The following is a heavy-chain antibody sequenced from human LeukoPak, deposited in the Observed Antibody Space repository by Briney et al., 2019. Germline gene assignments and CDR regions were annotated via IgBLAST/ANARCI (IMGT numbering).Heavy chain of an antibody. J-gene: IGHJ4*02. Sequence: SETLSLTCAVYGGSFRGYYWSWIRQPPGKGLEWIGEINHSGSTNYNPSLKSRVTISVDTSKNQFPLELSSVTAADTAVFSCATGPHSSGDSCYPPAFAYSGQGTLVTVSS. CDR2: INHSGST. CDR3: ATGPHSSGDSCYPPAFAY. V-gene: IGHV4-34*01. CDR1: GGSFRGYY. D-gene: IGHD2-15*01.